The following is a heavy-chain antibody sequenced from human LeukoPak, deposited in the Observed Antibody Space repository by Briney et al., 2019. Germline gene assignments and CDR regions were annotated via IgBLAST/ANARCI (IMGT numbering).Heavy chain of an antibody. CDR2: ISWNSGTI. CDR3: AKHKGSGWYGAFDI. CDR1: GLTFDDYA. V-gene: IGHV3-9*01. D-gene: IGHD6-19*01. Sequence: GGSLRLSCAASGLTFDDYAMHWVRQAPGKGLEWVSGISWNSGTIGYADSVKGRFTISRDNAKNSLYLQMNSLRAEDTALYYCAKHKGSGWYGAFDIWGQGTMVTVSS. J-gene: IGHJ3*02.